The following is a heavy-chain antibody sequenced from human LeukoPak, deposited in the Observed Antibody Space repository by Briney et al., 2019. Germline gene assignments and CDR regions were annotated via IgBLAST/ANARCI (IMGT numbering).Heavy chain of an antibody. Sequence: SVKVSCKVSGFTFTSSAMQWVRQARGQRLEWIGWIVVGSGNTNYAQKFQERVTITRDMSTSTAYMELSSLRSEDTAVYYCAADALNDYVWGSLWGQGTLVTVSS. D-gene: IGHD3-16*01. V-gene: IGHV1-58*02. CDR2: IVVGSGNT. J-gene: IGHJ4*02. CDR1: GFTFTSSA. CDR3: AADALNDYVWGSL.